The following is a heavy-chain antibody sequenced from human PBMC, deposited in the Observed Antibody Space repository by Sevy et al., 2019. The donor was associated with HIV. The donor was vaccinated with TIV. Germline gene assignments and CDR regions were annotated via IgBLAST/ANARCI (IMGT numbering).Heavy chain of an antibody. J-gene: IGHJ3*02. CDR3: AGDEGYCSGGSCTRDAFDI. D-gene: IGHD2-15*01. CDR1: GYTFTSYG. CDR2: ISAYNGNT. Sequence: ASVKVSCKASGYTFTSYGISWVRQAPGQGLEWMGWISAYNGNTNYAQKLQGRVTRTTDTSTSTAYMELRSLRSDDTAVYYWAGDEGYCSGGSCTRDAFDIWGQGTMVTVSS. V-gene: IGHV1-18*01.